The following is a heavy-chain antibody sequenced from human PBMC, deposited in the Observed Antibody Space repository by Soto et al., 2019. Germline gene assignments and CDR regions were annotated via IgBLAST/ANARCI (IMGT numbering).Heavy chain of an antibody. CDR3: AKGPESRDGSSFYYFDS. Sequence: GGSLRLSCAASGFTFSDFAMNWVRQTPGKRLEWVSIITTTGDTSYYADSVKGRFTISRDNSKNVLYLQMNNLRVDDTAIYYCAKGPESRDGSSFYYFDSWGQGALVTVSS. CDR2: ITTTGDTS. V-gene: IGHV3-23*01. CDR1: GFTFSDFA. D-gene: IGHD6-6*01. J-gene: IGHJ4*02.